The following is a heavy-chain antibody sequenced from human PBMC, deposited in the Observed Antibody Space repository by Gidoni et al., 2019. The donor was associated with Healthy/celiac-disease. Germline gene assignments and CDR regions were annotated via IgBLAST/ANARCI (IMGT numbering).Heavy chain of an antibody. V-gene: IGHV4-31*03. D-gene: IGHD3-22*01. Sequence: QVQLQESGPGLVKPSQTLSLTCTVSGGSISSGGYYWSWIRQHPGKGLEWLGYIYYSGSTYYNPSLKSRVTISVDTSKNQFSLKLSSVTAADTAVYYCARATTYNYYDSNGYYDFWGQGTLVTVSS. CDR1: GGSISSGGYY. J-gene: IGHJ4*02. CDR2: IYYSGST. CDR3: ARATTYNYYDSNGYYDF.